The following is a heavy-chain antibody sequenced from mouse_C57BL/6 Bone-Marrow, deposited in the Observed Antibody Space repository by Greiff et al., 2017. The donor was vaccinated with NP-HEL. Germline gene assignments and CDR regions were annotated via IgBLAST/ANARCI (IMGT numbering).Heavy chain of an antibody. CDR3: ARYQLRLPYFAY. CDR1: GYTFTSYW. V-gene: IGHV1-55*01. Sequence: VQLQQPGAELVKPGASVKMSCKASGYTFTSYWITWVKQRPGQGLEWIGDIYPGSGSTNYNEKFKSKATLTVDTSSSTAYMQLSSLTSEDSAVYYCARYQLRLPYFAYWGQGTLVTVSA. J-gene: IGHJ3*01. CDR2: IYPGSGST. D-gene: IGHD3-2*02.